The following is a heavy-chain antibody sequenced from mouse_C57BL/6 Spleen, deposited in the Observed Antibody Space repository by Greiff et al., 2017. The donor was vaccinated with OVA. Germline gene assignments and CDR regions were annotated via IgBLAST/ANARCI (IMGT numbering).Heavy chain of an antibody. J-gene: IGHJ4*01. V-gene: IGHV1-82*01. CDR3: ARERDYSNYDAMDY. D-gene: IGHD2-5*01. Sequence: VKLQESGPELVKPGASVKISCKASGYAFSSSWMNWVKQRPGKGLEWIGRIYPGDGDTNYNGKFKGKATLTADKSSSTAYMQLSSLTSEDSAVYFCARERDYSNYDAMDYWGQGTSVTVSS. CDR1: GYAFSSSW. CDR2: IYPGDGDT.